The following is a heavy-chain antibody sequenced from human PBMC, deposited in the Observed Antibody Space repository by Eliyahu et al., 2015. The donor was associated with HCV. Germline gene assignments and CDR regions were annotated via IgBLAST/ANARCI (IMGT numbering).Heavy chain of an antibody. V-gene: IGHV4-39*01. D-gene: IGHD4-23*01. CDR3: ARHFGRGGWTYYFDY. CDR1: GGSXSXMISY. Sequence: QLQLQESGPGLVKPSETLSXTCTVSGGSXSXMISYWGWIRXPPGKGLEWFGSIYYSGSTYYNPSLKSRVTISVDTSKNQFSLKLSSVTAADTAVYYCARHFGRGGWTYYFDYWGQGTLVTVSS. J-gene: IGHJ4*02. CDR2: IYYSGST.